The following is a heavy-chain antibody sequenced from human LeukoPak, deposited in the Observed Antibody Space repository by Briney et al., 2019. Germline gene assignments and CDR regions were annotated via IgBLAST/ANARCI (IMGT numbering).Heavy chain of an antibody. CDR3: ARDYSNYGDFDY. Sequence: GGSLRLSCAASGFTFSTYWKHWVRQAPGKGLVWVSRINSDGSSTSYADSVKGRFTISRDNAKNTLYLQMNSLRAEDTAVYYCARDYSNYGDFDYWGQGTLVTVSS. J-gene: IGHJ4*02. V-gene: IGHV3-74*01. D-gene: IGHD4-11*01. CDR2: INSDGSST. CDR1: GFTFSTYW.